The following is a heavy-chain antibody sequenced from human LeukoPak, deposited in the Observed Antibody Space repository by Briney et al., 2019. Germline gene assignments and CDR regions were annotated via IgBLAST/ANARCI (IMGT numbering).Heavy chain of an antibody. CDR3: ARDRAPYSSSCFDY. D-gene: IGHD6-13*01. CDR1: GDSLSSHY. J-gene: IGHJ4*02. V-gene: IGHV4-4*08. CDR2: IYGSGST. Sequence: SETLSLTCTVSGDSLSSHYWSWIRQPPGKGLEWIGYIYGSGSTHYDPSLRSRVTISEDTSKNQFSLKLTSVTAADTAVYYYARDRAPYSSSCFDYWGQGTLVTVSS.